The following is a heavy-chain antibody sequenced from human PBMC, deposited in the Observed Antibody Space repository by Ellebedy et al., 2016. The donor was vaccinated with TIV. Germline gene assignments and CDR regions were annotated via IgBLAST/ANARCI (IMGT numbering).Heavy chain of an antibody. CDR2: INYSGST. CDR1: GGSISSNY. J-gene: IGHJ4*02. D-gene: IGHD3-10*01. Sequence: MPSETLSLTCTVSGGSISSNYWSWIRQPPGKGLEWIGYINYSGSTNYNPSLKSRVTISVDTSKNQFSLKLSSVTAADTAVYYCARDRGGTRGDYFDYWGQGTLVTVSS. V-gene: IGHV4-59*01. CDR3: ARDRGGTRGDYFDY.